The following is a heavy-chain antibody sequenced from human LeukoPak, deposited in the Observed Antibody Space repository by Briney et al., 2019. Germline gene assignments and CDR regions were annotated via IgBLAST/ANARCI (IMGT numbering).Heavy chain of an antibody. D-gene: IGHD5-18*01. CDR1: GFTFSSYS. Sequence: PGGSLRLSCAASGFTFSSYSMNWVRQAPGKGLEWVSSISSSSSYIYYADSVKGRFTISRDNAKNSLYLQMNSLRAEDTAVYYCARAKYSYGPYYYYYYMDVWGKGTTVTVSS. J-gene: IGHJ6*03. CDR2: ISSSSSYI. CDR3: ARAKYSYGPYYYYYYMDV. V-gene: IGHV3-21*01.